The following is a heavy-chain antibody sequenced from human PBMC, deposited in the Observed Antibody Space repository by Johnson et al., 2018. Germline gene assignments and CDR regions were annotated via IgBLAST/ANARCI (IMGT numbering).Heavy chain of an antibody. CDR2: INSDGSTT. V-gene: IGHV3-74*01. Sequence: VQLQESGGGLVQPGGSLRLSCAASGFTFSSYWMHWVRQAPGKGLVWVSRINSDGSTTSYADSVQGRFPISRNNANNTLYLKMNSLRAEDTSVYYCARGYIEYYDRVYYYYEMDVWGQGTTVTVSS. CDR1: GFTFSSYW. CDR3: ARGYIEYYDRVYYYYEMDV. D-gene: IGHD3-22*01. J-gene: IGHJ6*02.